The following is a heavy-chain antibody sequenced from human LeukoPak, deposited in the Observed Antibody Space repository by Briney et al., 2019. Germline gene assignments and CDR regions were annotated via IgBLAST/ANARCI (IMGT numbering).Heavy chain of an antibody. J-gene: IGHJ4*02. V-gene: IGHV7-4-1*02. CDR3: AREIGYDSSGYKYDY. CDR1: GYTFTGHY. CDR2: INTNTGNP. D-gene: IGHD3-22*01. Sequence: ASVKVSCKASGYTFTGHYMHWVRQAPGQGLEWMGWINTNTGNPTYAQGFTGRFVFSLDTSVSTAYLQISSLKAEDTAVYYCAREIGYDSSGYKYDYWGQGTLVTVSS.